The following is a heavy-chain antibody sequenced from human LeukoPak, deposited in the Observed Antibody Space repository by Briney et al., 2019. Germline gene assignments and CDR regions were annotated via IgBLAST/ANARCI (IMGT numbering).Heavy chain of an antibody. CDR3: ARAAGSPKGLAFDI. CDR2: ISSSGSTI. CDR1: GLSFSNAW. V-gene: IGHV3-11*01. Sequence: PGGSLRLSCAASGLSFSNAWMNWIRQAPGKGLEWVSYISSSGSTIYYADSVKGRFTISRDNAKNSLYLQMNSLRAEDTAVYYCARAAGSPKGLAFDIWGQGTMVTVSS. J-gene: IGHJ3*02.